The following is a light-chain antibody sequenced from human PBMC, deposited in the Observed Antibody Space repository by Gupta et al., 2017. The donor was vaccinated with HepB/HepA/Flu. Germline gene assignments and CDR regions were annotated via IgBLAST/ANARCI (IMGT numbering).Light chain of an antibody. CDR3: QSADNNDTYEDVV. CDR1: ALPKQY. V-gene: IGLV3-25*03. Sequence: SFDLTQPPSASVCPGQTAKITCPGDALPKQYAYWYQQKPGQAPMVVIYKDTKKPSGFPERFSGSSSRTTVTLTISGVQAEDEADYYGQSADNNDTYEDVVFGGGTKLTVL. J-gene: IGLJ2*01. CDR2: KDT.